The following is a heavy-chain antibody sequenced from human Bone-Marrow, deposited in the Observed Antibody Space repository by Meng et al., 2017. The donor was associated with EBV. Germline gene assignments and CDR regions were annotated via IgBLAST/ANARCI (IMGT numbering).Heavy chain of an antibody. CDR1: GESFSAYY. Sequence: VLRQIWGARLLKPSEPLSLTWAFYGESFSAYYWSWARQSPGKGLEWIGEISHAGSTNYNPSLSSRVTISIDTSKNQFSLRLNSVTAADRGVYYCARYSSGWQKYFQYWDQGTLVTVSS. V-gene: IGHV4-34*01. CDR3: ARYSSGWQKYFQY. D-gene: IGHD6-19*01. J-gene: IGHJ1*01. CDR2: ISHAGST.